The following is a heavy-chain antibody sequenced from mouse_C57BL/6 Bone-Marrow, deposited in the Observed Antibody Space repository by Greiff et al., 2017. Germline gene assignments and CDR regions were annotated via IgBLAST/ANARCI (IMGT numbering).Heavy chain of an antibody. Sequence: EVQLQESGPGLVKPSQSLSLTCSVTGYSITSGYYWNWIRQFPGNKLEWMGYISYDGSNNYNPSLKNRISITRDTSKNQFFLKLNSVTTADTATYYCARIITTGNFDVWGTGTTVTVSA. J-gene: IGHJ1*03. V-gene: IGHV3-6*01. D-gene: IGHD1-1*01. CDR2: ISYDGSN. CDR3: ARIITTGNFDV. CDR1: GYSITSGYY.